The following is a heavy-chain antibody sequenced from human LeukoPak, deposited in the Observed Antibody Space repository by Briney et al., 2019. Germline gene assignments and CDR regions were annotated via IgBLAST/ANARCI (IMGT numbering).Heavy chain of an antibody. CDR3: ARSTYYYDSSGYYWGSTLNWFDP. D-gene: IGHD3-22*01. V-gene: IGHV4-59*01. Sequence: SETLSLTCTVSGGYISSYYWSWIRQPPGEGLEWIGYVYYTGSTNYNPSLKSRVTISVDTSKNQFSLKLSSVTAADTAVYYCARSTYYYDSSGYYWGSTLNWFDPWGQGTLVTVSS. CDR1: GGYISSYY. CDR2: VYYTGST. J-gene: IGHJ5*02.